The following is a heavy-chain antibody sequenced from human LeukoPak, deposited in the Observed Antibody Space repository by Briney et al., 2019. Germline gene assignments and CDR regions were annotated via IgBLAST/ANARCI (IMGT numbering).Heavy chain of an antibody. CDR2: IYSGGST. Sequence: GGSLRLSCAASGFTVSSNYMSWVRQAPGKGLEWVSVIYSGGSTYYADSVKGRFTISRDNSKNTLYLQMNSLRAEDTAVYYCASTLLGEYCSSTSCYRTDYWGQGTLVTVSS. CDR1: GFTVSSNY. CDR3: ASTLLGEYCSSTSCYRTDY. V-gene: IGHV3-53*01. J-gene: IGHJ4*02. D-gene: IGHD2-2*01.